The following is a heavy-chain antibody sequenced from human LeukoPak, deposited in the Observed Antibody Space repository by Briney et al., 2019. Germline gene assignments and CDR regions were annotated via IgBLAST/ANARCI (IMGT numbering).Heavy chain of an antibody. Sequence: PSETLSLTCAVYGGSFSGYYWSWIRQPPGKGLEWIGEINHSGSTNYNPSLKSRVTISVDTSKNQFSLKLSSVTAADTAVYYCARLPSSVVVPAAIRYYYGMDVWGEGTTVTVSS. V-gene: IGHV4-34*01. J-gene: IGHJ6*04. CDR2: INHSGST. CDR1: GGSFSGYY. D-gene: IGHD2-2*01. CDR3: ARLPSSVVVPAAIRYYYGMDV.